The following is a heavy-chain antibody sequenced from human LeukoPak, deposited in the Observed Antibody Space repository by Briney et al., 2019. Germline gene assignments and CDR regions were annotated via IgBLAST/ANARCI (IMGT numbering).Heavy chain of an antibody. CDR3: VEGAQVVYRPSFDF. Sequence: GGSLRLSCSASGFTFSTYAMHWVRQAPGKGLEYVSAIGTNGISTYYADSVDGRFTISRDNSRNMMWLQMSSLRPEDTAVYYCVEGAQVVYRPSFDFWGQGNLVTVSS. CDR2: IGTNGIST. V-gene: IGHV3-64D*06. D-gene: IGHD2-2*01. J-gene: IGHJ4*02. CDR1: GFTFSTYA.